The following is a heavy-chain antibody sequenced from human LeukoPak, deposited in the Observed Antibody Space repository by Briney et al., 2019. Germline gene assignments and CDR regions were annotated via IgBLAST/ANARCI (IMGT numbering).Heavy chain of an antibody. CDR3: AKAIVEVVEGAFDI. J-gene: IGHJ3*02. CDR1: GFTFDDYA. CDR2: ISWNIGSI. V-gene: IGHV3-9*01. Sequence: GGSLRLSCAASGFTFDDYAMHWVRQAPGKGLEWVSGISWNIGSIGYADSVKGRFTISRDNAKNSLYLQMNSLRAEDTALYYCAKAIVEVVEGAFDIWGQGAMVTV. D-gene: IGHD2-15*01.